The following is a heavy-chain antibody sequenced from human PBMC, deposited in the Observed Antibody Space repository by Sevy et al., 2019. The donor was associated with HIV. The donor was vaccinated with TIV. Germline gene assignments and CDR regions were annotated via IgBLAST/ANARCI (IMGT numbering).Heavy chain of an antibody. V-gene: IGHV4-59*13. CDR3: ARRDGGYSYGFDY. CDR2: IYYSGST. D-gene: IGHD5-18*01. CDR1: GGSISSYY. J-gene: IGHJ4*02. Sequence: SETLSLTRTVSGGSISSYYWSWIRQPPGKGLEWIGYIYYSGSTNYNPSLKSRVTISVDTSKNQFSLKLSSVTAADTAVYYCARRDGGYSYGFDYWGQGTLVTVSS.